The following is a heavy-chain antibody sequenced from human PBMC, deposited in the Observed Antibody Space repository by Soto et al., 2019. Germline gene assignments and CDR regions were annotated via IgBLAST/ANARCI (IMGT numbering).Heavy chain of an antibody. D-gene: IGHD5-18*01. CDR1: GGSISSGGYY. Sequence: SETLSLTCTVSGGSISSGGYYWSWIRQHPGKGLEWIGYIYYSGSTYYNPSLKSRVTISVDTSKNQFSLKLSSVTAADTAVYYCARDLVDTAMVGFGYWGQGTLVTVSS. J-gene: IGHJ4*02. CDR2: IYYSGST. V-gene: IGHV4-31*03. CDR3: ARDLVDTAMVGFGY.